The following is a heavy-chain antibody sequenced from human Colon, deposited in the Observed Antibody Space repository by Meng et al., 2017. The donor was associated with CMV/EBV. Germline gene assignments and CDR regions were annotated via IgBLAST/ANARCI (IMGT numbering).Heavy chain of an antibody. CDR3: ARGYSGTSS. CDR2: IYSGVST. V-gene: IGHV3-66*01. D-gene: IGHD1-26*01. CDR1: GFTVSSTQ. J-gene: IGHJ4*02. Sequence: EMQLVESGGLLCQLGGSLGSTCGAYGFTVSSTQMSWVGQAPGKGLGGVSVIYSGVSTFYADSVKGRFTISRDNSKNTLYLQMTSLCAEDTAVYYCARGYSGTSSWGQGTLVTVSS.